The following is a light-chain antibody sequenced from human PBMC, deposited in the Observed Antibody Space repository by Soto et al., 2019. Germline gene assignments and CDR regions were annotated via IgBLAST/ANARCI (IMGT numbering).Light chain of an antibody. Sequence: QSALTQPASVSGSPGQSITISCTGTSSDVGGYNLVSWYQQYPDKAPKLMIFDVNNRPSGVSNRFSGSKSGNTASLTISGLQAEDEADYYCSSYKSSSTLPYVFGTGTKVTVL. CDR3: SSYKSSSTLPYV. CDR1: SSDVGGYNL. V-gene: IGLV2-14*01. CDR2: DVN. J-gene: IGLJ1*01.